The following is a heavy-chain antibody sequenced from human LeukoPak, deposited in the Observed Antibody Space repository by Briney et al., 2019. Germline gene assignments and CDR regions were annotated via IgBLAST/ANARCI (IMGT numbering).Heavy chain of an antibody. Sequence: PGGSLRLSCAASGITFSNYFMHWVRQAPGKGLEWVPDIASDGSHTFYVESVKGRFTISRDNSKNTLYLQMNSLGPEDTAVYFCARERQDTVIHSGAFDIWGQGTMVTVSS. CDR2: IASDGSHT. D-gene: IGHD2-21*02. V-gene: IGHV3-30-3*01. CDR1: GITFSNYF. CDR3: ARERQDTVIHSGAFDI. J-gene: IGHJ3*02.